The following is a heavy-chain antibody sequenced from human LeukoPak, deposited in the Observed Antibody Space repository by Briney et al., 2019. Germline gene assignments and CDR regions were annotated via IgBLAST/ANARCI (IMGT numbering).Heavy chain of an antibody. J-gene: IGHJ6*02. CDR3: ARGSTYDFWSGYWKSYYYYGMDV. Sequence: GASVKVSCKASGYTFTGYYMHWVRQAPGQGLEWMGWINPNSGGRNYAQRFQGRVTMTRDTSISTAYMELSRLRSDDTAVYYCARGSTYDFWSGYWKSYYYYGMDVWGQGTTVTVSS. V-gene: IGHV1-2*02. CDR1: GYTFTGYY. CDR2: INPNSGGR. D-gene: IGHD3-3*01.